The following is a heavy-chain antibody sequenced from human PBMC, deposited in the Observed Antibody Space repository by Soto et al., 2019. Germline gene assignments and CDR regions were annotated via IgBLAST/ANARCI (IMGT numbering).Heavy chain of an antibody. V-gene: IGHV3-7*03. J-gene: IGHJ4*02. Sequence: GGSLRLSCAASGFSFSSYWMSWVRQAPGRGLEWVANINQDATRQSYVDSVEGQFSISRDNAKNSLYLQMNSLRADDTAVYYCAKDTPSGYSSSSPLYYLDDWGQGTRVTVSS. D-gene: IGHD6-13*01. CDR1: GFSFSSYW. CDR3: AKDTPSGYSSSSPLYYLDD. CDR2: INQDATRQ.